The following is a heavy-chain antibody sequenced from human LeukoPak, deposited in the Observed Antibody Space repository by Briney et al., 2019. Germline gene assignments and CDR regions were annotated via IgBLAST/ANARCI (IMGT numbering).Heavy chain of an antibody. Sequence: SATLSLTSSVSGXHYWSWIRQPARKGLEWIGRISNSGSANYNPSLKSRVTMSVDSSKNQFSLKLTSVTAADTAVYYCARGPTCNGGTCAFDYWGQGTLVTVPS. CDR2: ISNSGSA. CDR3: ARGPTCNGGTCAFDY. CDR1: GXHY. V-gene: IGHV4-4*07. D-gene: IGHD2-15*01. J-gene: IGHJ4*02.